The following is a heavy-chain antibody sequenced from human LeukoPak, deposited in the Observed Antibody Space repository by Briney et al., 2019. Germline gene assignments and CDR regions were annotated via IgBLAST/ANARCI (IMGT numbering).Heavy chain of an antibody. Sequence: RASVKVSCKASGYTFTSYGISWVRQAPGQGLEWMGWISDYNGNTNYAQKLQGRVTITRDTSTSTVYMELRSLRSDDTPVYYCARDEVDWEYCSSASCYSARRYFDYWGQGTLVTVSS. J-gene: IGHJ4*02. V-gene: IGHV1-18*01. CDR1: GYTFTSYG. CDR2: ISDYNGNT. CDR3: ARDEVDWEYCSSASCYSARRYFDY. D-gene: IGHD2-2*02.